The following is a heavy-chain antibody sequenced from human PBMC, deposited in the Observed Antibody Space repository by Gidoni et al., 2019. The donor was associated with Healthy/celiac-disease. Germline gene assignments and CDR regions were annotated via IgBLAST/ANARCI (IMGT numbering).Heavy chain of an antibody. Sequence: QVQLQESGPGLVKPSQTLSLTCTVSGGSISRGGYYWSWIRQHPGKGLEWLGYIYYSGSTYYNPSLKSRVTISVDTSKNQFSLKLSSVTAADTAVYYCARGGSSSWSLDYWGQGTLVTVAS. J-gene: IGHJ4*02. CDR1: GGSISRGGYY. D-gene: IGHD6-13*01. CDR3: ARGGSSSWSLDY. CDR2: IYYSGST. V-gene: IGHV4-31*03.